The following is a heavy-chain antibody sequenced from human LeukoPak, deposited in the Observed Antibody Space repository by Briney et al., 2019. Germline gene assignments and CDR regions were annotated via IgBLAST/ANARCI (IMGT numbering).Heavy chain of an antibody. J-gene: IGHJ6*02. CDR1: GFSFSTYD. CDR2: IGTNEDT. Sequence: GGSLRLSCVASGFSFSTYDMYRVRQAAGRGPEWVSAIGTNEDTFYLGSVKDRFTISRENGKNSLYLQMNSLRVDDTAVYYCVREWRGIASHYHGMDVWGQGTTVTVSS. CDR3: VREWRGIASHYHGMDV. D-gene: IGHD6-13*01. V-gene: IGHV3-13*01.